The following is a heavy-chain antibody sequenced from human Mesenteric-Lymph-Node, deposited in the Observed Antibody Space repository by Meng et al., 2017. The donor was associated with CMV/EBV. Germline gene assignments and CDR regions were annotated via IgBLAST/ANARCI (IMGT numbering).Heavy chain of an antibody. CDR3: ARPHYYGSGSSPWFDP. D-gene: IGHD3-10*01. CDR1: CGSISSSSYY. J-gene: IGHJ5*02. V-gene: IGHV4-39*01. Sequence: QLQLQEAGPGLVKPSETLSLTCTVSCGSISSSSYYWGWIRQPPGKGLEWIGRIYYSGSTYYNPSLKSRVTISVDTSKNQFSLKLSSVTAADTAVYYCARPHYYGSGSSPWFDPWGQGTLVTVSS. CDR2: IYYSGST.